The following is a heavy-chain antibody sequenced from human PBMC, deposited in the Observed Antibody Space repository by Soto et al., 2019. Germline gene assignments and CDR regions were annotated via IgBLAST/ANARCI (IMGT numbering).Heavy chain of an antibody. V-gene: IGHV3-21*01. J-gene: IGHJ4*02. CDR1: GFTFSSYS. Sequence: PGGSLRLSCAASGFTFSSYSMNWVRQAPGKGLEWVSSISSSSSYIYYADSVKGRFTISRDNAKNSLYLQMNSLRAEDTAVYYCARVLLWFGETPHPLDYWGQGTLLTVS. CDR2: ISSSSSYI. CDR3: ARVLLWFGETPHPLDY. D-gene: IGHD3-10*01.